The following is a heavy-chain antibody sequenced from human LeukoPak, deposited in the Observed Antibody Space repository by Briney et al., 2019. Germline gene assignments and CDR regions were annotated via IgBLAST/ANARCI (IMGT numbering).Heavy chain of an antibody. CDR3: ARNAPFDY. V-gene: IGHV3-7*01. CDR2: INQDGSEK. J-gene: IGHJ4*02. CDR1: GFTYSTYW. Sequence: PGGSLRLSCAASGFTYSTYWMSWVRQAPGKGLEWVANINQDGSEKYYVDSVRGRFTISRDNAKNSLYLQMNSLRGEDAAAYYCARNAPFDYWGQGTLVTVSS.